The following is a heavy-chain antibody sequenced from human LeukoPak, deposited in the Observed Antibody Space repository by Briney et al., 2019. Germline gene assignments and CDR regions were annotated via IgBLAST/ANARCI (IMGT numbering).Heavy chain of an antibody. J-gene: IGHJ4*02. CDR1: GFTFSTYW. V-gene: IGHV3-7*01. CDR3: ARDVGGSLDY. CDR2: IKGDESAR. D-gene: IGHD1-26*01. Sequence: GSLRLSCAASGFTFSTYWMALVRQAPGKGLEWVANIKGDESARHQADSVKGRFTISRDNAQNSVYLQMSSLRGEDTAVYYCARDVGGSLDYWGQGTLVTVSS.